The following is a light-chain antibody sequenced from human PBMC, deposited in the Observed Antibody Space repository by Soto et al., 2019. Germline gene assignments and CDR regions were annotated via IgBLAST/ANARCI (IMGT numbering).Light chain of an antibody. CDR3: QQYNTYPLT. J-gene: IGKJ4*01. CDR2: KAS. V-gene: IGKV1-5*03. CDR1: QSISTW. Sequence: IQMTQSPSTLSASVGDRVTITCRASQSISTWLAWYQQKPGKAPKLLIYKASTLEGGVPSRFSGSGSGTDFNITISSLQPDDFATYYCQQYNTYPLTFGGGTKVDIK.